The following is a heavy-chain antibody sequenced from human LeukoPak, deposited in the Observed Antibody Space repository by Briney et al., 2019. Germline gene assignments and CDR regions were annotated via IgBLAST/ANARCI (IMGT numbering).Heavy chain of an antibody. CDR3: ARDRPRAYYRGWFDP. V-gene: IGHV3-66*01. Sequence: GGSLRLSCAASEFSVGSNYMTWVRQAPGKGLEWVSLIYSGGSTYYADSVKGRFTISRDNSKNTLYLQMNSLRAEDTAVYYCARDRPRAYYRGWFDPWGQETLVTVSS. CDR1: EFSVGSNY. J-gene: IGHJ5*02. CDR2: IYSGGST. D-gene: IGHD3-10*01.